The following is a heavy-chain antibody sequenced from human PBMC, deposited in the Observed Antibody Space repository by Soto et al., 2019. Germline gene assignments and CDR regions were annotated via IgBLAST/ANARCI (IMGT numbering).Heavy chain of an antibody. D-gene: IGHD3-10*01. Sequence: QVQLVESGGGVVQPGRSLRLSCAASGFTFSSYGMHWVRQAPGKGLEWVAVISYDGSNKYYADSVKGRFTISIDNSKNTRYLQMNSLRAEDTAVYYCAKDGDYYYSYGMDVWGQVTTGTVSS. V-gene: IGHV3-30*18. CDR2: ISYDGSNK. CDR1: GFTFSSYG. J-gene: IGHJ6*02. CDR3: AKDGDYYYSYGMDV.